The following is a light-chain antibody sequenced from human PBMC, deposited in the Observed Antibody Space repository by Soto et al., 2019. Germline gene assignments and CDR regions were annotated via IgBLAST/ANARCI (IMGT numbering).Light chain of an antibody. Sequence: EIVLTQSPGTLSLSPGARAPLSCRASQTVRNNYLAWYQQKPGQAPRLLIYDASSRATGIPDRFSGGGSGTDFTLTISRLEPEDFAVYYCQQFSGYPLTFGGGTKVDI. CDR1: QTVRNNY. J-gene: IGKJ4*01. CDR3: QQFSGYPLT. V-gene: IGKV3-20*01. CDR2: DAS.